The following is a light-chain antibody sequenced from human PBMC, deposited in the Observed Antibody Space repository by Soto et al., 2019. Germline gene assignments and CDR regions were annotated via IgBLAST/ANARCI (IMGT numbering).Light chain of an antibody. Sequence: EIMMTQSPATLSVSPGERATLSCRASQSVTSNLAWFQQKRGQAPRLLIYGASTRATGISARFSGSGSGTELHLTISSLQSEDFAVYYCQQYNNWPRTFGQGTKVEI. CDR3: QQYNNWPRT. CDR1: QSVTSN. CDR2: GAS. V-gene: IGKV3-15*01. J-gene: IGKJ1*01.